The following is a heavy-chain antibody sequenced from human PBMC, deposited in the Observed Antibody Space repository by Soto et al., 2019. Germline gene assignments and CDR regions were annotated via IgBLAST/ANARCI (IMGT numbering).Heavy chain of an antibody. CDR1: GYTLTELS. J-gene: IGHJ4*02. Sequence: ASVKVSCKVSGYTLTELSMHWVRQAPGKGLEWMGGFDPEDGETIYAQKFQGRVTMTEDTSTDTAYMELSSLRSEDTAMYYCATEVRYCSSTSCYRYFDYWGQGTLVTVSS. V-gene: IGHV1-24*01. D-gene: IGHD2-2*01. CDR3: ATEVRYCSSTSCYRYFDY. CDR2: FDPEDGET.